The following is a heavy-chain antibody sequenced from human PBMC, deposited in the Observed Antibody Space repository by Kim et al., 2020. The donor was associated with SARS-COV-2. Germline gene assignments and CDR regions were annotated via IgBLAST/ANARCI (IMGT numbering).Heavy chain of an antibody. CDR3: ARGYCSSTSCYHMEDWFDP. V-gene: IGHV1-3*01. CDR1: GYTFTSYA. CDR2: INAGNGNT. Sequence: ASVKVSCKASGYTFTSYAMHWVRQAPGQRLEWMGWINAGNGNTKYSQKFQGRVTITKDTSASTAYMELSSLRSEDTAVYYCARGYCSSTSCYHMEDWFDPWGQGTLVTVSS. D-gene: IGHD2-2*01. J-gene: IGHJ5*02.